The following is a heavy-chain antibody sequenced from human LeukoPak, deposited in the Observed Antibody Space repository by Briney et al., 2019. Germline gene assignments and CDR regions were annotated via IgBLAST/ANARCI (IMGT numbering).Heavy chain of an antibody. CDR2: IKEDGTEK. Sequence: GGSLRLSCAASGFTFSSYWMSWIRQAPGKGLEWVANIKEDGTEKYYVDSVKGRFTISRDNAKISLYLQMNSLRAEDTAVYYCARLLAYGSGAEAFDYWGQGALVTVSS. J-gene: IGHJ4*02. D-gene: IGHD3-10*01. CDR3: ARLLAYGSGAEAFDY. CDR1: GFTFSSYW. V-gene: IGHV3-7*01.